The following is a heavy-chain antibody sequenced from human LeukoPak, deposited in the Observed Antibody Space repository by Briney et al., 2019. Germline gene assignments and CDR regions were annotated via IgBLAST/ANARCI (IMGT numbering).Heavy chain of an antibody. Sequence: ASVKVSCKASGGTFSSYAIGWVRQAPGQGLEWMGGIIPIFGTANYAQKFQGRVTITTDESTSTAYMELSSLRSEDTAVYYCARDNGGDYRLNYWGQGTLVTVSS. CDR3: ARDNGGDYRLNY. CDR1: GGTFSSYA. J-gene: IGHJ4*02. D-gene: IGHD4-17*01. CDR2: IIPIFGTA. V-gene: IGHV1-69*05.